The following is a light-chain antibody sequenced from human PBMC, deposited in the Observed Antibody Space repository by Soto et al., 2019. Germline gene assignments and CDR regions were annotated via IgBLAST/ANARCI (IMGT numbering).Light chain of an antibody. CDR2: EAS. Sequence: RCPPTLPVNLGGRVTLSCRASQSVGSNLAWYQQNPGQPPRLLIYEASKRDTGVPTRFSGSGSGTEFTLTITSLQSEHFAIHTCQKSNHWIPWTFGQGTKV. CDR1: QSVGSN. CDR3: QKSNHWIPWT. V-gene: IGKV3D-15*01. J-gene: IGKJ1*01.